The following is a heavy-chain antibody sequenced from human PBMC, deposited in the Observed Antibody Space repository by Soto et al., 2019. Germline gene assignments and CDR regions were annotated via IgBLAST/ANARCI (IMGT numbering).Heavy chain of an antibody. Sequence: GGSLRLSCAASGFTFSSYSMNWVRQAPGKGLEWVSSISSSSSYIYYADPVKGRFTISRDNAKNSLYLQMNSPRAEDTAVYYCARGPSLLRFLEWAFDIWGQGTMVTVSS. D-gene: IGHD3-3*01. CDR3: ARGPSLLRFLEWAFDI. V-gene: IGHV3-21*01. CDR2: ISSSSSYI. J-gene: IGHJ3*02. CDR1: GFTFSSYS.